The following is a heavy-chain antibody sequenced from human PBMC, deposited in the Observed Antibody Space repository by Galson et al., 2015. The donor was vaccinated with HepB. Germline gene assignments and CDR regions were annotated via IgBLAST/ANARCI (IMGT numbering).Heavy chain of an antibody. CDR2: ISGGGGST. V-gene: IGHV3-23*01. D-gene: IGHD3-22*01. J-gene: IGHJ6*02. CDR1: GFAFSSYA. CDR3: AKEDDSRGYYFFRDTGGYYGMDV. Sequence: SLRLSCAAPGFAFSSYAMSWVRQAPGKGLEWVSAISGGGGSTYYADSVKGRFTISRDNSKNTLYLQMNSLRAEDTAVYYCAKEDDSRGYYFFRDTGGYYGMDVCGQGTTVTVSS.